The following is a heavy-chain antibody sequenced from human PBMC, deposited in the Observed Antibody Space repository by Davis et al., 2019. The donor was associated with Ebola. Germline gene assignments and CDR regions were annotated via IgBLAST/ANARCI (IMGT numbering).Heavy chain of an antibody. V-gene: IGHV1-18*01. CDR3: ARGYCSGGSCYAQFNWFDP. Sequence: ASVKVSCKASGYTFTSYGISWVRQAPGQGLEWMGWISAYNGNTNYAQKLQGRVTMTTDTSTSTAYMELRSLRSEDTAVYYCARGYCSGGSCYAQFNWFDPWGQGTLVTVSS. D-gene: IGHD2-15*01. CDR1: GYTFTSYG. J-gene: IGHJ5*02. CDR2: ISAYNGNT.